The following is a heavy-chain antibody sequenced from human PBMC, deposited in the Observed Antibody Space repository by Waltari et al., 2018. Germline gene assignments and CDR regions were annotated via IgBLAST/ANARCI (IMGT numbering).Heavy chain of an antibody. CDR3: ARDPKGTTVIYDAFDL. CDR1: GGTFSSYE. Sequence: QVHLVQSGAEVKKPGSSVRVSCKASGGTFSSYEFNWVRQAPGQGLEWMGGSSPIFGTPIYAQKFQGRVTITADTSTTTAYMELSSLRFEDTAVYYCARDPKGTTVIYDAFDLWGQGTMVSVSS. D-gene: IGHD4-17*01. V-gene: IGHV1-69*14. J-gene: IGHJ3*01. CDR2: SSPIFGTP.